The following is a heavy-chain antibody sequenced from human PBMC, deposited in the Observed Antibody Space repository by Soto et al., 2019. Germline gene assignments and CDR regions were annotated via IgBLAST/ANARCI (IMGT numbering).Heavy chain of an antibody. CDR3: TRMDSGYAIFEE. J-gene: IGHJ1*01. CDR1: GFTFEDYG. CDR2: IRSKPYGGTT. V-gene: IGHV3-49*03. Sequence: PGGSLRLSCTTFGFTFEDYGINLFRQSRGKGLEWVGFIRSKPYGGTTEYAASVKGRFTISRDVSKTIAYLQMNSLKIEDTDLYSCTRMDSGYAIFEEWGQGT. D-gene: IGHD5-12*01.